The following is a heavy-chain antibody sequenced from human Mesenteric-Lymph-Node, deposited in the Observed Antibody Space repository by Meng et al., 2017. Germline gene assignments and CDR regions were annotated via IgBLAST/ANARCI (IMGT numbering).Heavy chain of an antibody. CDR2: IYYSGST. D-gene: IGHD4-11*01. J-gene: IGHJ4*02. CDR1: GGTISSGDYY. CDR3: ARDRTTGRYFDY. Sequence: ARLHESGPGLVKPSQTLPLTCSGAGGTISSGDYYWSWIRQPPGKGLEWIGYIYYSGSTYYNPSLKSRVTISVDTSKNQFSLKLSSVTAADTAVYYCARDRTTGRYFDYWGQGTLVTVSS. V-gene: IGHV4-30-4*01.